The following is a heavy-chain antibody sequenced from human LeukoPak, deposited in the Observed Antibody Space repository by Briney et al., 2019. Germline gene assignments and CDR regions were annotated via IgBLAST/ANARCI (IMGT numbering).Heavy chain of an antibody. D-gene: IGHD6-19*01. CDR3: GKDLLSRRGVADILYYYYGMDV. J-gene: IGHJ6*02. CDR2: ISYDGSNK. CDR1: GFTFSSYG. Sequence: GRSLRLSCAASGFTFSSYGMHWVRQAPGKGLEWVAVISYDGSNKYYADSVKGRFTISRDNSKNTLYLQMNSLRAEDTAVYYCGKDLLSRRGVADILYYYYGMDVWGQGTTVTVSS. V-gene: IGHV3-30*18.